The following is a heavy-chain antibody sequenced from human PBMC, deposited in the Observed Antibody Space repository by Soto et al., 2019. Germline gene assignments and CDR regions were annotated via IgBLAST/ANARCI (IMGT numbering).Heavy chain of an antibody. CDR3: AKGITYYDFWSGYRKVNYYYYGMDV. V-gene: IGHV3-23*01. CDR1: GFPFSSHA. Sequence: GGSLSLSCAASGFPFSSHAVSWVRQAPGKGLEWVSAISGSGGSTYYADSVKGRFTISRDNSKNTLYLQMNSLRAEDTAVYYCAKGITYYDFWSGYRKVNYYYYGMDVWGQGTTVTVSS. D-gene: IGHD3-3*01. J-gene: IGHJ6*02. CDR2: ISGSGGST.